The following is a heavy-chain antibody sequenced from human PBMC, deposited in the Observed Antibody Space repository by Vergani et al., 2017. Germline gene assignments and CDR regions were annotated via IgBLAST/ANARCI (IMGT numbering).Heavy chain of an antibody. J-gene: IGHJ4*02. CDR3: AGDVPTTDD. Sequence: QVQLVESGGGVVQPGRSLRLSCAASGFTFSSYGMHWVRQAPGKGLEWVAVIWYDGSKKYYADSVKGRFTISRDNSKNTLYLQMNSLRAEDTAVYYCAGDVPTTDDWGQGTLVTVSS. D-gene: IGHD1-1*01. V-gene: IGHV3-33*01. CDR2: IWYDGSKK. CDR1: GFTFSSYG.